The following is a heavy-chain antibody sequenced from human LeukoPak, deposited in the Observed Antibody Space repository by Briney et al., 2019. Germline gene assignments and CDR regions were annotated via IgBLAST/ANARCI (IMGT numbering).Heavy chain of an antibody. J-gene: IGHJ4*02. CDR2: INPNSGGT. CDR3: ARIVVVPAVPDY. V-gene: IGHV1-2*02. D-gene: IGHD2-2*01. Sequence: ASVKVSCKASGYTFTGYYIHWVRQAPGQGLEWMGWINPNSGGTNYAQKFQGRVTMTRDTSISTAYMVLSRLRSDDTAVYYCARIVVVPAVPDYWGRGTLVTVSS. CDR1: GYTFTGYY.